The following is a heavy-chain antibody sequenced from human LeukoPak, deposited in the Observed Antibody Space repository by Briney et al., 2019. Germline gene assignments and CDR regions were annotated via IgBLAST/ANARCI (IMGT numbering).Heavy chain of an antibody. D-gene: IGHD6-13*01. CDR3: ARIAAAGPPNYYYYMDV. V-gene: IGHV4-59*01. CDR2: IYYSGST. Sequence: SETLSLTCTVSGGSISSYYWSWIRQPPGKGLEWIGYIYYSGSTNYNPSLKSRVTISVDTSKNQFSLKLSAVTAADTAVYYCARIAAAGPPNYYYYMDVWGKGTTVTVFS. CDR1: GGSISSYY. J-gene: IGHJ6*03.